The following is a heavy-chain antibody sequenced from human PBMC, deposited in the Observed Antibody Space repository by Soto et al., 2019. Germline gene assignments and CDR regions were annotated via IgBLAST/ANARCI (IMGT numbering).Heavy chain of an antibody. CDR2: ISAYNGNT. J-gene: IGHJ6*02. D-gene: IGHD4-17*01. V-gene: IGHV1-18*01. CDR1: GYTFTSYG. CDR3: ARGGEGYYYYYGMDV. Sequence: ASVKVSCKASGYTFTSYGISWVRQAPGQGLEWMGWISAYNGNTNYAQKLQGRVTMTTDTSTSTAYMELSSLRSEDTAVYYCARGGEGYYYYYGMDVWGQGTTVTVSS.